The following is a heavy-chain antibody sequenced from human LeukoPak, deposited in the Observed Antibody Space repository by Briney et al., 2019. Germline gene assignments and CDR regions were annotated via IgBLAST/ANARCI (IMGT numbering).Heavy chain of an antibody. CDR2: TYYSGST. J-gene: IGHJ1*01. D-gene: IGHD6-19*01. V-gene: IGHV4-39*01. CDR3: ASRIAVAGSEYFQH. Sequence: SETLSLTCTVSGGSISSSSYYWGWIRQPPGKGLEWIGSTYYSGSTYYNPSLKSRVTISVDTSKNQFSLKLSSVTAADTAVYYCASRIAVAGSEYFQHWGQGTLVTVSS. CDR1: GGSISSSSYY.